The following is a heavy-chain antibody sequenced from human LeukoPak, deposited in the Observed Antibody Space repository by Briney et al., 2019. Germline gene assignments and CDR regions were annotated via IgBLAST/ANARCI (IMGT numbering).Heavy chain of an antibody. CDR1: GFTFSTYS. Sequence: GGSLRLSCVASGFTFSTYSMNWVRQAPGKGLEWASYISGTSNTIYYADSVKGRFTISRDNAKNSLYLQVNSLRVEDTAIYYCARDLGSYSSGWYMGFDYWGQGTLVTVSS. CDR2: ISGTSNTI. D-gene: IGHD6-19*01. V-gene: IGHV3-48*01. CDR3: ARDLGSYSSGWYMGFDY. J-gene: IGHJ4*02.